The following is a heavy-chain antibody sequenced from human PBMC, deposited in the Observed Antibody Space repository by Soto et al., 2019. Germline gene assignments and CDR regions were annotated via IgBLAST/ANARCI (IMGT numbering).Heavy chain of an antibody. D-gene: IGHD3-3*02. J-gene: IGHJ1*01. V-gene: IGHV1-18*04. CDR3: ARDPRHLTGVFQH. CDR2: ISAYNGNT. Sequence: ASVKVSCKASGYTFTSYGISWVRQAPGQGLEWMGWISAYNGNTNYAQKLQGRVTMTTDTSTSTAYVELRSLRSDDTAVYYCARDPRHLTGVFQHWGQGTLVTVSS. CDR1: GYTFTSYG.